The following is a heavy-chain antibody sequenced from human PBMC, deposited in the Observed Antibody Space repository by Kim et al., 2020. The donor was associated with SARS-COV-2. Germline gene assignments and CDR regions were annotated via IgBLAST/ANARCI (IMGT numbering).Heavy chain of an antibody. V-gene: IGHV4-34*01. D-gene: IGHD3-16*02. J-gene: IGHJ5*01. CDR3: ARGGYDYVWGSYRPHNWF. CDR1: GGSFSGYY. Sequence: SETLSLTCAVYGGSFSGYYWSWIRQPPGKGLEWIGEINHSGSTNYNPSLKSRVTISVDTSKNQFSLKLSSVTAADTAVYYCARGGYDYVWGSYRPHNWF. CDR2: INHSGST.